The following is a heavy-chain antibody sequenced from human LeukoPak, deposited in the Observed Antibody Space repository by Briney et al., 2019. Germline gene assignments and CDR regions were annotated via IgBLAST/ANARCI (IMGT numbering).Heavy chain of an antibody. J-gene: IGHJ4*02. CDR3: AKDPFEPTNYYFDS. V-gene: IGHV3-11*05. Sequence: PGGSLRLSCAASGFTFSDYYMSWIRQAPGKGLEWVSYISSGSSYTNYADSVKGRFTISRDNSKHTLYLQMNSLTVEDTAVYYCAKDPFEPTNYYFDSWGQGTLVTVSS. CDR2: ISSGSSYT. CDR1: GFTFSDYY. D-gene: IGHD3-9*01.